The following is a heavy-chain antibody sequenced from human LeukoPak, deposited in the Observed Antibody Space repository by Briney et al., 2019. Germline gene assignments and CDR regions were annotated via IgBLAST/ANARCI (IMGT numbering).Heavy chain of an antibody. CDR2: INHSGST. J-gene: IGHJ4*02. CDR3: ARKILRKTRTYDY. CDR1: GGSFSGYY. Sequence: SETLSLTCAVYGGSFSGYYWSWIRQPPGKGLEWIGEINHSGSTNYNPSPKSRVTISVDTSKNQFSLKLSSVTAADTAVYYCARKILRKTRTYDYWGQGTLVTVSS. V-gene: IGHV4-34*01.